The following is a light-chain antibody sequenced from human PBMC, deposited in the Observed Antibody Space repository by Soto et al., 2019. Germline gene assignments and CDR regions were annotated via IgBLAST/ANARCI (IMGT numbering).Light chain of an antibody. J-gene: IGKJ4*01. V-gene: IGKV3-15*01. CDR2: GAS. Sequence: EKVMTRSPVILSVSPGERATLSCRASLSVGSKLAWYQQKPGQAPRLLIYGASTRATGTPVRFSGSGSGTEFTLTISGLQSEDSAVYYCQQYDVWPALTFGGGTKVDIK. CDR1: LSVGSK. CDR3: QQYDVWPALT.